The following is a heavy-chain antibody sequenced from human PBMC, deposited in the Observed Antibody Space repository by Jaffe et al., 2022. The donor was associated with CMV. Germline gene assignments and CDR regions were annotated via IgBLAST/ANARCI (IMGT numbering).Heavy chain of an antibody. V-gene: IGHV3-49*04. CDR3: SRGAAAGYYYYYMDV. Sequence: EVQLVESGGGLVQPGRSLRLSCTASGFTFGDYAMSWVRQAPGKGLEWVGFIRSKAYGGTTEYAASVKGRFTISRDDSKSIAYLQMNSLKTEDTAVYYCSRGAAAGYYYYYMDVWGKGTTVTVSS. J-gene: IGHJ6*03. CDR1: GFTFGDYA. CDR2: IRSKAYGGTT. D-gene: IGHD6-13*01.